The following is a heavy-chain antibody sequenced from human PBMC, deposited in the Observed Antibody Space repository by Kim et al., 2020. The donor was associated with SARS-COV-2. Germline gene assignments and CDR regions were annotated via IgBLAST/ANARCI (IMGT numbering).Heavy chain of an antibody. CDR3: AKGWGVLRYFDWFV. CDR1: GFTFSSYG. Sequence: GGSLRLSCAASGFTFSSYGMHWVRQAPGKGLEWVAVIWYDGSNKYYADSVKGRFTISRDNYKNTLYLQMNSLRAEDTAVYYCAKGWGVLRYFDWFVWGQG. V-gene: IGHV3-33*06. CDR2: IWYDGSNK. J-gene: IGHJ1*01. D-gene: IGHD3-9*01.